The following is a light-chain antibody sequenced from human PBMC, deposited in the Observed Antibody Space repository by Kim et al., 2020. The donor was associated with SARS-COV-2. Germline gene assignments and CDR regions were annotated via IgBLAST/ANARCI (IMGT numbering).Light chain of an antibody. CDR3: QQSYSTPYT. V-gene: IGKV1-39*01. Sequence: DIQVTQSPSSLSASVGDRVTITCRASQSISSFLHWYQQKPGKAPKLVIYGSSNLQSGVPSRFSGRGSGSDFTLTISSLQPEDFATYYCQQSYSTPYTFGQGTKLEI. CDR2: GSS. J-gene: IGKJ2*01. CDR1: QSISSF.